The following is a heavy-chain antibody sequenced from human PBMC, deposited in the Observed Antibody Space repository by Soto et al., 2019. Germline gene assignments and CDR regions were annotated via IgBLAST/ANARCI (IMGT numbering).Heavy chain of an antibody. D-gene: IGHD6-6*01. Sequence: LRLSCAASGFTFSSYEMNWVRQAPGKGLEWVSAISGSGGSTYYADSVKGRFTISRDNSKNTLYLQMNSLRAEDTAVYYCAARSYGSSSGGAFDIWGQGTMVTVS. CDR2: ISGSGGST. V-gene: IGHV3-23*01. CDR3: AARSYGSSSGGAFDI. CDR1: GFTFSSYE. J-gene: IGHJ3*02.